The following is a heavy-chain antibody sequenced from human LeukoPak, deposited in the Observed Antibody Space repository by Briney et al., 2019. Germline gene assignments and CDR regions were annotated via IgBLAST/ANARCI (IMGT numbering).Heavy chain of an antibody. CDR1: GFTFSSYE. CDR2: ISSSGSTI. Sequence: GGSLRLSCAASGFTFSSYEMNWVRQAPGKGLEWVSYISSSGSTIYYADSVKGRFTISRDNAKNSLYLQMNSLRAEDTAVYYCARDYYDSSGHSTNDYWGQGTLVTVSS. J-gene: IGHJ4*02. D-gene: IGHD3-22*01. CDR3: ARDYYDSSGHSTNDY. V-gene: IGHV3-48*03.